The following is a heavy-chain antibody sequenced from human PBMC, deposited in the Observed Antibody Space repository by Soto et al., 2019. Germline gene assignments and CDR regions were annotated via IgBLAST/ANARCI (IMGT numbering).Heavy chain of an antibody. Sequence: GASVKVSCTASGGTFRSYAIIWVRQAPGQGLEWMGGIIPIFGTANYAQKFQGRVTITADESTSTAYMELSSLRSEDTAVYYCARESSSRLQTHYGMDVWGQGTTVTVSS. CDR1: GGTFRSYA. CDR2: IIPIFGTA. D-gene: IGHD6-13*01. V-gene: IGHV1-69*13. J-gene: IGHJ6*02. CDR3: ARESSSRLQTHYGMDV.